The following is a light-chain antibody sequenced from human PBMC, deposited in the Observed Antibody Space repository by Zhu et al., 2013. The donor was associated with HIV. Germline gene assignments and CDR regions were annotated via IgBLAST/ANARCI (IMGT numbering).Light chain of an antibody. CDR3: QQSYSTPLT. CDR2: AAS. CDR1: QDIRNH. J-gene: IGKJ4*01. Sequence: DIQMTQSPSSLSASVGDRVTITCRASQDIRNHLGWYQQKPGKAPKLLIYAASSLQSGVPSRFSGSGSGTDFTLTISSLQPEDFATYYCQQSYSTPLTFGGGTKVEIK. V-gene: IGKV1-39*01.